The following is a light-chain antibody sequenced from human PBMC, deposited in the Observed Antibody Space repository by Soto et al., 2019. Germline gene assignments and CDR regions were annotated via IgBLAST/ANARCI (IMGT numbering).Light chain of an antibody. Sequence: QSALTQPASVSGSPGQSITISCTGTTSDVGGYDFVSWYQQHPGKVPKLMIYKVSNRPSGISDRFSGAKSGNTASLTISGLQAEDEADYYCISYTSSSTWVFGGGTKLTVL. CDR3: ISYTSSSTWV. CDR1: TSDVGGYDF. CDR2: KVS. V-gene: IGLV2-14*01. J-gene: IGLJ3*02.